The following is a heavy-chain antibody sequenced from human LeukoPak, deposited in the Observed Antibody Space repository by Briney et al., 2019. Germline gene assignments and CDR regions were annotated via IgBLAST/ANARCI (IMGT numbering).Heavy chain of an antibody. V-gene: IGHV3-74*01. CDR3: AREGRGGYYGFDY. CDR2: INSDGSST. D-gene: IGHD3-3*01. J-gene: IGHJ4*02. CDR1: GFTFSSSW. Sequence: PGGSLRLSCAASGFTFSSSWMHWVRQAPGKGLVWVSRINSDGSSTNYADSVKGRSTISRDNAQNTLYLQMNSLRAEDTAVYYCAREGRGGYYGFDYWGQGTLVTVSS.